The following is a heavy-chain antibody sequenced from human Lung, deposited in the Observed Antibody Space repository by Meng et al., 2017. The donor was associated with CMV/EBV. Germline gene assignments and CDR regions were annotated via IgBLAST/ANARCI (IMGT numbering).Heavy chain of an antibody. J-gene: IGHJ4*02. V-gene: IGHV3-53*01. D-gene: IGHD2/OR15-2a*01. CDR3: AGNSESRH. CDR2: MYSGGIT. CDR1: GFSVGSEY. Sequence: GESXKISCAASGFSVGSEYMSWVRQAPGKGLEWVSLMYSGGITRYSDSVMGRFTISRDSSKNTLFLQINSLRAEDTAVYYCAGNSESRHWGQGTLVTVSS.